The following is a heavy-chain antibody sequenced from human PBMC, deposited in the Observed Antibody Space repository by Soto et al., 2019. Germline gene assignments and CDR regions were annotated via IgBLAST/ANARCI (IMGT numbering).Heavy chain of an antibody. CDR1: GFTFSNYA. J-gene: IGHJ4*02. CDR2: ISGSGGRS. Sequence: EVQLLDSGGGLVQPGGSLRLSCAASGFTFSNYAMTWVRQGPGKGLEWVSGISGSGGRSYYADSVKGRFTISRDNSKSSLYLQMNSLRAEDPAVYYCAKAYFVWSSEQPYYCDYWGQGTLVTVSS. D-gene: IGHD3-16*01. V-gene: IGHV3-23*01. CDR3: AKAYFVWSSEQPYYCDY.